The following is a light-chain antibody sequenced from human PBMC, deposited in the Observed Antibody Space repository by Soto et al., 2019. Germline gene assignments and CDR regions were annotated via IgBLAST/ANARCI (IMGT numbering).Light chain of an antibody. CDR3: CSYGGGNNFYV. CDR2: EVS. J-gene: IGLJ1*01. V-gene: IGLV2-8*01. CDR1: SSGIGTYDY. Sequence: QSVLTQPPSASGSPGQSVTISCTGTSSGIGTYDYVSWYQHLPDKAPKLIIYEVSKRPSGVPDRFSGSKSGNTASLTVSGLQAEDEGDYYCCSYGGGNNFYVFGTG.